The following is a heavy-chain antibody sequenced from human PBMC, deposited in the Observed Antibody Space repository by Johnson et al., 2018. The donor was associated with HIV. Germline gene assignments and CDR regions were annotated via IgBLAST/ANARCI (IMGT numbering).Heavy chain of an antibody. CDR3: TIWRFGWAGQEALDI. CDR1: GFTFSIYD. J-gene: IGHJ3*02. V-gene: IGHV3-30*02. Sequence: VQLVESGGGVVQPGGSLRLSCAASGFTFSIYDIQWVRQAPGKGLEWVTYIRSDGSDKKYVDSVKGRFTISRDNSKNTVYLQMNSLRDEDTSVYYCTIWRFGWAGQEALDIWGPGTMVTVSS. D-gene: IGHD3-3*01. CDR2: IRSDGSDK.